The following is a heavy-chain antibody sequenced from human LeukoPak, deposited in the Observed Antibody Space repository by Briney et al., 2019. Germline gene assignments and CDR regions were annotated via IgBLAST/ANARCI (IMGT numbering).Heavy chain of an antibody. V-gene: IGHV3-21*04. D-gene: IGHD1-26*01. J-gene: IGHJ4*02. CDR3: AREIPGMGALDY. Sequence: PGGSLRLSCAASGFTFSSYSMNWVRQAPGKGLEWVSSISSSSSYIYYADSVKGRFTISRDNAKNSLYLQMNSLRAEDTAVYYCAREIPGMGALDYWGQGTLVTVSS. CDR2: ISSSSSYI. CDR1: GFTFSSYS.